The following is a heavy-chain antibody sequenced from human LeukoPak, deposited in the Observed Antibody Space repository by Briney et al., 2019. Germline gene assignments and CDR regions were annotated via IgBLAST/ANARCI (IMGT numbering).Heavy chain of an antibody. D-gene: IGHD3-10*01. CDR1: GGSISSYY. J-gene: IGHJ5*02. CDR3: ARSITMVRGVIFWSDP. V-gene: IGHV4-4*07. CDR2: IYTSGST. Sequence: SETLSLTCTVSGGSISSYYWSWIRQPAGKGLEWIGRIYTSGSTNYNPSLKSRVTMSVDTSKNQFSLKLSSVTAADTAVYYCARSITMVRGVIFWSDPWGQGTLVTVSS.